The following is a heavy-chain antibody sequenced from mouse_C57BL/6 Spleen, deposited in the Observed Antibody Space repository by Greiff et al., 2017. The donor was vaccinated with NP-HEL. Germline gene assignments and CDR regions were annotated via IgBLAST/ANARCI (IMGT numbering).Heavy chain of an antibody. J-gene: IGHJ1*03. D-gene: IGHD2-4*01. CDR1: GFTFSSYG. V-gene: IGHV5-6*01. CDR3: ARQSDYGRYFDV. Sequence: EVQRVESGGDLVKPGGSLKLSCAASGFTFSSYGMSWVRQTPDKRLEWVATISSGGSYTYYPDSVKGRFPISRDNAKNTLYLQMSSLKSEDTAMYYCARQSDYGRYFDVWGTGTTVTVSS. CDR2: ISSGGSYT.